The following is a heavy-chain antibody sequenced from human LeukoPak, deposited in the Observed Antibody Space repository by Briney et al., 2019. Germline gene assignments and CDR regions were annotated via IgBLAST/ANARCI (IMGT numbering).Heavy chain of an antibody. Sequence: ASVKVSCKASGYTFTSYGISWVRQAPGQGLEWMGWISAYNGNTNYAQKLQGRVTMTTDTSTSTAYMELRSLRSDDTAVYYCARDRTRKPTANYYGSGSLYWGQGTLVTVSS. CDR2: ISAYNGNT. CDR3: ARDRTRKPTANYYGSGSLY. V-gene: IGHV1-18*01. CDR1: GYTFTSYG. D-gene: IGHD3-10*01. J-gene: IGHJ4*02.